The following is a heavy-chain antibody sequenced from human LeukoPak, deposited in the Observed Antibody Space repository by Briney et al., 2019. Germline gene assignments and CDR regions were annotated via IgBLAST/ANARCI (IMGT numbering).Heavy chain of an antibody. CDR3: ARDQSWTTGFDI. CDR2: TYYMSKWYN. Sequence: SQTLSLTCAISGDSVSSSSATWTWIRQSPSRGLEWLGRTYYMSKWYNDYAVSVKSRITINPDTSKNQFSLQLNSVTPEDTAVYFCARDQSWTTGFDIWGQGTMVTVSS. D-gene: IGHD2-8*02. J-gene: IGHJ3*02. V-gene: IGHV6-1*01. CDR1: GDSVSSSSAT.